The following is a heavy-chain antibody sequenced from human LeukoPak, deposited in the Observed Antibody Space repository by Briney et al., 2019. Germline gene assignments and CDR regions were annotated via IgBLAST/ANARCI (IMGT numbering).Heavy chain of an antibody. CDR3: AKSWGVRGVICFDY. V-gene: IGHV3-23*01. CDR2: ISDSGANI. CDR1: GFTFSKFG. Sequence: PGGSLRLSCAASGFTFSKFGMSWVRQGPGKGLEWISTISDSGANIYYADSVKGRFTISRGNSRNTLSLQMNSPRAEDTAVYYCAKSWGVRGVICFDYWGQGTLVTVSS. J-gene: IGHJ4*02. D-gene: IGHD3-10*01.